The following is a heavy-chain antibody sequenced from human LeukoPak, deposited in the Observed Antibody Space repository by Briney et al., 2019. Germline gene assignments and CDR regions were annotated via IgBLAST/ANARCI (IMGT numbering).Heavy chain of an antibody. J-gene: IGHJ4*02. V-gene: IGHV1-69*13. Sequence: SVKVSCKASGGTFSSYAISWVRQDPGQGLEWMGGIIPIFGTANYAQKFQGRVTITADESTSTAYMELSSLRSEDTAVYYCARVRSPYCGGDCYSEIDYWGQGTLVTVS. CDR3: ARVRSPYCGGDCYSEIDY. D-gene: IGHD2-21*02. CDR1: GGTFSSYA. CDR2: IIPIFGTA.